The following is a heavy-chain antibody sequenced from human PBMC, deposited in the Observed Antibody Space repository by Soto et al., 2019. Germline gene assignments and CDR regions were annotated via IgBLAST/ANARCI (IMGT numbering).Heavy chain of an antibody. V-gene: IGHV3-23*04. CDR2: VSATAGTT. CDR1: GFTFSNYA. Sequence: DVQLVDSGGGLVQPGGSLRLSCAASGFTFSNYAMSWVRQAPGKGLEWVSLVSATAGTTYYTDSVKGRFTISTDNSTNTVYLQMNSLRADETAVYYCAKDRLAGGFDYWGQGTLVTVSS. CDR3: AKDRLAGGFDY. D-gene: IGHD3-16*01. J-gene: IGHJ4*02.